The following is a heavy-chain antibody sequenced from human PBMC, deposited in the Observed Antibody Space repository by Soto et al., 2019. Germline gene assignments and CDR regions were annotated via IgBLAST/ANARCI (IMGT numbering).Heavy chain of an antibody. CDR3: ARHDSRRVDIVVVVRGMDD. V-gene: IGHV5-10-1*01. D-gene: IGHD2-15*01. Sequence: GESLKISCKGSGYSFTSYWISWVRQMPGKGLEWMGRIDPSDSYTNYSPSFQGHVTISADKSISTAYLQWSSLKASDTAMYYCARHDSRRVDIVVVVRGMDDWGQGTTVTVSS. J-gene: IGHJ6*02. CDR2: IDPSDSYT. CDR1: GYSFTSYW.